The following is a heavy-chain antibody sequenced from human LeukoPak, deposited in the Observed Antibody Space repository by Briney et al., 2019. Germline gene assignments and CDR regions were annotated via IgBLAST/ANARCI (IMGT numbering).Heavy chain of an antibody. CDR3: ARDSVNLGIAAAGNDY. Sequence: SVKVSCKASGGTFSSYAISWVRQAPGQGLEWMGGIIPIFGTANYAQKFQGRVTITTDESTSTAYMELSSLRSEHTAVYYCARDSVNLGIAAAGNDYWGQGTLVTVSS. V-gene: IGHV1-69*05. D-gene: IGHD6-13*01. CDR2: IIPIFGTA. J-gene: IGHJ4*02. CDR1: GGTFSSYA.